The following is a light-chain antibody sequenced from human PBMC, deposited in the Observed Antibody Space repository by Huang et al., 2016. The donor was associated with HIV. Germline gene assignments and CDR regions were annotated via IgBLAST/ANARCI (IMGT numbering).Light chain of an antibody. J-gene: IGKJ4*01. CDR3: MQSIEVPLT. CDR1: RSLLHSNGKTY. Sequence: DIVMTQTPFSLSVTPGQLASISCKSSRSLLHSNGKTYLYWYLQKAGQPPQLLMYEVSNRFSGVPQRFSGSGSGTDFTLKISRVEAEDVGFYYCMQSIEVPLTFGAGTKVEIK. CDR2: EVS. V-gene: IGKV2D-29*01.